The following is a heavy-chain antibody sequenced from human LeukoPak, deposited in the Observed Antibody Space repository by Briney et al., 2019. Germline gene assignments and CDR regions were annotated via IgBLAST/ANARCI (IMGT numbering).Heavy chain of an antibody. V-gene: IGHV3-43D*04. Sequence: QTGGSLRLSCAASGFTLDDYAMHWVRQAPGKGLEWVSLISWDGGSTYYADSVKGRFTISRDNSKNSLYLQMNSLRAEDTALYSCAKVRSYDNNGYYDYWGQGTLVTVSS. CDR3: AKVRSYDNNGYYDY. J-gene: IGHJ4*02. CDR1: GFTLDDYA. CDR2: ISWDGGST. D-gene: IGHD3-22*01.